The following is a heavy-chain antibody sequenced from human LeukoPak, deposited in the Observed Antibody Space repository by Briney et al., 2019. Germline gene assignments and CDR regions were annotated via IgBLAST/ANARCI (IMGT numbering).Heavy chain of an antibody. D-gene: IGHD1-26*01. Sequence: GGSLRLSCVDSGFTFSRSWMTWVRQAPGKGLEWVASIKEDGSEDYYVGSVEGRFTIFRDNSKNSLYLQMNNLRVEDTAVYYCARDRAYSRFDYWGQGTLVTVAS. J-gene: IGHJ4*02. V-gene: IGHV3-7*01. CDR1: GFTFSRSW. CDR3: ARDRAYSRFDY. CDR2: IKEDGSED.